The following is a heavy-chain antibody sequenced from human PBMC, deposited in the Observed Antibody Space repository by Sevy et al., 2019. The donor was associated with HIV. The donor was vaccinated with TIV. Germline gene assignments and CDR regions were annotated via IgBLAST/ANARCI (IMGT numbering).Heavy chain of an antibody. CDR3: PRVISQQLVRTDAFDI. Sequence: SETLSLTCAVYGGSFSGYYWSWIRQPPGKGLEWIGEINHSGSTNYNPSLKSRVTISVDTSKNQFSLKLSSVTAADTAVYYCPRVISQQLVRTDAFDIWGQGTMVTVSS. V-gene: IGHV4-34*01. D-gene: IGHD6-13*01. CDR1: GGSFSGYY. CDR2: INHSGST. J-gene: IGHJ3*02.